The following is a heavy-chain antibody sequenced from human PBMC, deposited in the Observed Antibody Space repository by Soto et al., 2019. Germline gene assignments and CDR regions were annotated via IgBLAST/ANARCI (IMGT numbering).Heavy chain of an antibody. J-gene: IGHJ1*01. V-gene: IGHV4-39*01. CDR1: GGSISSTDHF. D-gene: IGHD3-3*02. CDR3: ASQATYGILSPPCRLGS. Sequence: QLQLQESGPGRVKSSETLSLTCTVSGGSISSTDHFWGWIRQSPGKGLEWIGSIYYTGTTYYRPSLKRRATISVATSRNQVSLNLRSVTAAATAVYYWASQATYGILSPPCRLGSWGQGSLVIVSS. CDR2: IYYTGTT.